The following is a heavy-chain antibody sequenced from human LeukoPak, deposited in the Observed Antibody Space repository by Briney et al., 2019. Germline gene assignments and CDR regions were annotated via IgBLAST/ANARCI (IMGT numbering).Heavy chain of an antibody. CDR3: ARHTRVGITGTTRWFDP. Sequence: PSETLSLTCTVSGGSISSSSYYWGWIRHPPGKGLEWIGSIYYSGSTYYNPSLKSRVTISVDTSKNQFSLKLSSVTAADTAVYYCARHTRVGITGTTRWFDPWGQGTLVTVSS. V-gene: IGHV4-39*01. CDR2: IYYSGST. D-gene: IGHD1-20*01. J-gene: IGHJ5*02. CDR1: GGSISSSSYY.